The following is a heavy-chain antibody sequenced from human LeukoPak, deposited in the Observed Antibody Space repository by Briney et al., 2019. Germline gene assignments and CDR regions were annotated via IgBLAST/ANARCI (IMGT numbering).Heavy chain of an antibody. J-gene: IGHJ3*02. Sequence: ASVKVSCKASGYTFTSYDINWVRQATGQGLEWMGWMNPNSGNTGYAQKFQGRVTMTRNTSISTAYMELSSLRSEDPAVYYCARASGGLAAAGTNAFDIWGQGTMVTVSS. CDR3: ARASGGLAAAGTNAFDI. CDR1: GYTFTSYD. V-gene: IGHV1-8*01. CDR2: MNPNSGNT. D-gene: IGHD6-13*01.